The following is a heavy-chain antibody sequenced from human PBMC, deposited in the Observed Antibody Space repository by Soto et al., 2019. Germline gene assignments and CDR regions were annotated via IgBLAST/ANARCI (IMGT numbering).Heavy chain of an antibody. D-gene: IGHD6-6*01. CDR2: IYPGDSDT. J-gene: IGHJ6*02. Sequence: GESLKISCKGSGYSFTSYWIGWVRQMPGKGLEWMGIIYPGDSDTRYSPSFQGQVTISADKSISTAYLQWSSLKASDTAMYYCESSLEGSSSYYGMDAWGQGTPVTVSS. V-gene: IGHV5-51*01. CDR1: GYSFTSYW. CDR3: ESSLEGSSSYYGMDA.